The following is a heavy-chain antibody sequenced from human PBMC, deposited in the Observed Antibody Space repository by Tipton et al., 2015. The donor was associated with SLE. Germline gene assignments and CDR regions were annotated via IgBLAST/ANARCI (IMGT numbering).Heavy chain of an antibody. J-gene: IGHJ6*03. CDR3: ARAQGGGSTYMDV. V-gene: IGHV4-39*07. Sequence: TLSLTCTVSGGSISSHYWSWIRQPPGKGLEWIGSIYHSGSTYYNPSLKSRVTISVDTSKNQFSLKLSSVTAADTAVYYCARAQGGGSTYMDVWGKGTTVTVSS. CDR2: IYHSGST. CDR1: GGSISSHY. D-gene: IGHD3-16*01.